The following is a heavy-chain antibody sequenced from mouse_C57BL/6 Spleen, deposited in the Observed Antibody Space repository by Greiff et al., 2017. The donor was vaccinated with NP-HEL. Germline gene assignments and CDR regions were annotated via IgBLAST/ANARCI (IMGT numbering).Heavy chain of an antibody. D-gene: IGHD1-1*01. CDR3: ARGGYYGSSYGGFAY. V-gene: IGHV1-80*01. Sequence: QVQLQQSGAELVKPGASVKISCKASGYAFSSYWMNWVKQRPGKGLEWIGQIYPGDGDTNYNGKFKGKATLTADKSSSTAYMQLSSLTSEDSAVYFCARGGYYGSSYGGFAYWGQGTLVTVSA. J-gene: IGHJ3*01. CDR1: GYAFSSYW. CDR2: IYPGDGDT.